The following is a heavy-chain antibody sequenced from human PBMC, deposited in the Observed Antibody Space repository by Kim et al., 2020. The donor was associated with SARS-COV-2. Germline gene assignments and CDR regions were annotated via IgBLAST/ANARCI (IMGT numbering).Heavy chain of an antibody. CDR3: SRGSRGGQRGSRDY. Sequence: ASVKVSCKASGYTFTGYYMHWVRQAPGQGLEWMGRINPNSGDTNYAQKFQGRVTMTRDTSISTAYMELSRLTSDGTAGYYCSRGSRGGQRGSRDYWGQGT. D-gene: IGHD3-10*01. V-gene: IGHV1-2*06. CDR2: INPNSGDT. CDR1: GYTFTGYY. J-gene: IGHJ4*02.